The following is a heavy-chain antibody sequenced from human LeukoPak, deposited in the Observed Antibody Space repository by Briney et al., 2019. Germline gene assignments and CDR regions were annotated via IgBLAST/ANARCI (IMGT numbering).Heavy chain of an antibody. CDR3: ASPITIFGVVIKDGDYYYGMDV. CDR1: GGTFSSYA. Sequence: ASVKVSCKASGGTFSSYAISWVRQALGQGLEWMGRIIPILGLANYAQKFQGRVTITADKSTSTAYMELSSLRSEDTAVYYCASPITIFGVVIKDGDYYYGMDVWGQGTTVTVSS. CDR2: IIPILGLA. D-gene: IGHD3-3*01. V-gene: IGHV1-69*04. J-gene: IGHJ6*02.